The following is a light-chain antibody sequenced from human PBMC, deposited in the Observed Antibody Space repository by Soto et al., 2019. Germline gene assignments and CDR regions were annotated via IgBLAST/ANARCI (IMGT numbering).Light chain of an antibody. CDR2: GAS. J-gene: IGKJ1*01. CDR3: QQSGYSTGT. Sequence: EIVLTQSPGTLSLSPGERATLSCRASQSVSSSDLAWYQHKPGQAPRLLIYGASSRATGIPDRFSGSGSGTDITLTISRLEPEDFAVYYCQQSGYSTGTFGQGTKVDIK. V-gene: IGKV3-20*01. CDR1: QSVSSSD.